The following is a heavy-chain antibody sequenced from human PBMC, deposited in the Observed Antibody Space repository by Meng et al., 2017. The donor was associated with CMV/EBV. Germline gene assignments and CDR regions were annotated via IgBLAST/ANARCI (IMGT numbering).Heavy chain of an antibody. D-gene: IGHD2-2*01. CDR2: ISSNGGST. CDR1: GFTFSSYA. CDR3: ARGSCSSISCPYGMDV. J-gene: IGHJ6*02. Sequence: GESLKISCAASGFTFSSYAMHWVRQAPGKGLEYVSAISSNGGSTYYADSVKGRFNISRDNSKNTLYLQMGSLRAEDMAVYYCARGSCSSISCPYGMDVWGQGTTVTVSS. V-gene: IGHV3-64*02.